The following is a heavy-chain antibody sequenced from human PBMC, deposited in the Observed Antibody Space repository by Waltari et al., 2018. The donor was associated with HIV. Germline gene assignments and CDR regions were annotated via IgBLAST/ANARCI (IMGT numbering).Heavy chain of an antibody. D-gene: IGHD3-10*01. CDR1: GFTFSTYG. V-gene: IGHV3-33*01. CDR2: IWYDGSNK. J-gene: IGHJ4*02. Sequence: QVHLVESGGGAVQPGRSLRLSCAASGFTFSTYGMHWVRQAPGKGLEWVAGIWYDGSNKYYADSVKGRLTISRDNSKNTVYLQINRLRAEDTAVYYCAREGHYYGSGRFGGDYWGQGTLVTVSS. CDR3: AREGHYYGSGRFGGDY.